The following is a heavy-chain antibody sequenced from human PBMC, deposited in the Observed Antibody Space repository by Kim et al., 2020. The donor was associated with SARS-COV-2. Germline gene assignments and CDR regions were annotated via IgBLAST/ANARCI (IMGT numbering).Heavy chain of an antibody. Sequence: SETLSLTCTVSGGSISSSDYYWGWIRQPPGKGLDWIGYIFYTGSTYYNPSLKSRVTISVDTSKNQFSLKLSSVTAADKAVYYCARATRRYTYGTLDYWGQETLVTVSS. CDR2: IFYTGST. V-gene: IGHV4-39*01. CDR1: GGSISSSDYY. CDR3: ARATRRYTYGTLDY. J-gene: IGHJ4*02. D-gene: IGHD5-18*01.